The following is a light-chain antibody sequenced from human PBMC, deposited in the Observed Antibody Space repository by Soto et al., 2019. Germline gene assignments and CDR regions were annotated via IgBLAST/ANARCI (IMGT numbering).Light chain of an antibody. CDR3: STYTSSNTLYV. J-gene: IGLJ1*01. CDR2: DVS. Sequence: LTQPASVSGSPGQSIAISCTGTTSDVGDYNLVSWYQQHPGKAPKLMIYDVSNRPSGISDRFSASKSGNTASLTISGLQAEDEADYYCSTYTSSNTLYVFGTGTKVTVL. V-gene: IGLV2-14*01. CDR1: TSDVGDYNL.